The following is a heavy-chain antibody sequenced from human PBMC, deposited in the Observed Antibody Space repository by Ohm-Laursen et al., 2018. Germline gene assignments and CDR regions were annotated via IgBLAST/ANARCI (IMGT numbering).Heavy chain of an antibody. CDR1: GASISSNY. Sequence: SDTLSLTCTVSGASISSNYWSWIRQPPGKGLEWIGYIYYSGSTNYNPSLKSRVTISLDTSKNQFSLKLSSVTAADTAVYYCARSGGMFWFDPWGRGTLVTVSS. D-gene: IGHD2-15*01. J-gene: IGHJ5*02. CDR2: IYYSGST. CDR3: ARSGGMFWFDP. V-gene: IGHV4-59*07.